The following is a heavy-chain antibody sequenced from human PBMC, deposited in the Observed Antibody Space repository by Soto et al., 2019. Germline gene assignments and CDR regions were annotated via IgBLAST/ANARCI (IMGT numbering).Heavy chain of an antibody. CDR2: IYYSGST. Sequence: SETLSLTCTVSGGSISSYYWSWIRQPPGKGLEWIGYIYYSGSTNYNPSLKSRVTISVDTSKNQFSLKLSSVTAADTAVYYCARDSRYYDFWSGYRGRFDPWGQGTLVTVSS. D-gene: IGHD3-3*01. J-gene: IGHJ5*02. CDR1: GGSISSYY. V-gene: IGHV4-59*01. CDR3: ARDSRYYDFWSGYRGRFDP.